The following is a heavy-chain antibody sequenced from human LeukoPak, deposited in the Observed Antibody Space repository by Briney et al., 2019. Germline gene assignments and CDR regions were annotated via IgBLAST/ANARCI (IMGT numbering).Heavy chain of an antibody. Sequence: ASVKVSCKASGYTVTSNYIHWVRQAPGQELEWMGMIYPRDGSTSYAQKFQGRVTVTRDTSTSTVHMELSGLRSEDTAVYYCARDQEGFDSWGQGTLVTVSS. CDR1: GYTVTSNY. CDR2: IYPRDGST. CDR3: ARDQEGFDS. V-gene: IGHV1-46*01. J-gene: IGHJ4*02.